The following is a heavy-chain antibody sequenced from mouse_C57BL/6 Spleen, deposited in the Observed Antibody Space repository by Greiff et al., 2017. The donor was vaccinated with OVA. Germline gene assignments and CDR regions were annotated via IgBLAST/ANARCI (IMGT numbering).Heavy chain of an antibody. CDR1: GYTFTSYW. V-gene: IGHV1-50*01. J-gene: IGHJ4*01. CDR3: ARKRIHYAMDY. Sequence: QVQLQQPGAELVKPGASVKLSCKASGYTFTSYWMQWVKQRPGQGLEWIGEIDPYDSYTNYNQKFKGKATLTVDTSSSTAYMQLSSLTSEDSAVYYCARKRIHYAMDYWGQGTSVTVSS. CDR2: IDPYDSYT.